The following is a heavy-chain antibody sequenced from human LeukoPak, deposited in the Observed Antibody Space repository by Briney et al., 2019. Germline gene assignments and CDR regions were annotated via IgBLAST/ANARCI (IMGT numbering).Heavy chain of an antibody. Sequence: GGSLRLSCAASGLTFSSHWMHWVRQAPGKGLVWVSRITNDGSSTTYADSVKGRFTISRDNAKNMLYLQVNSLRAEDTAVYYCARAAYDSSGYLTLWGRGTLVTVSS. CDR3: ARAAYDSSGYLTL. CDR2: ITNDGSST. J-gene: IGHJ4*02. V-gene: IGHV3-74*01. CDR1: GLTFSSHW. D-gene: IGHD3-22*01.